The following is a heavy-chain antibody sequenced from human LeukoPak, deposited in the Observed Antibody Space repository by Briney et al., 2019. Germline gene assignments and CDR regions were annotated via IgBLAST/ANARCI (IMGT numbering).Heavy chain of an antibody. CDR1: GYTCTSYY. J-gene: IGHJ4*02. D-gene: IGHD3-10*01. CDR2: INPSGGST. V-gene: IGHV1-46*01. Sequence: ASVKVSCKASGYTCTSYYMHWVRQAPGQGLEWMGIINPSGGSTSYAQKFQGRVTMTRDTSTSTVYMELSSLRSEDTAVYYCARDPGGLVGENYFDYWGQGTLVTVSS. CDR3: ARDPGGLVGENYFDY.